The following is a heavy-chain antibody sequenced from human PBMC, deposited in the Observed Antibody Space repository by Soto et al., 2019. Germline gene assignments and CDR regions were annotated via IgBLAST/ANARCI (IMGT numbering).Heavy chain of an antibody. CDR2: ISGSGGST. Sequence: LSLTCAASGFTFSSYAMSWVRQAPGKGLEWVSAISGSGGSTYYADSVKGRFTISRDNSKNTLYLQMNSLRAEDTAVYYCAKLTLLWFGELLRIDYWGQGTLVTVSS. V-gene: IGHV3-23*01. D-gene: IGHD3-10*01. J-gene: IGHJ4*02. CDR1: GFTFSSYA. CDR3: AKLTLLWFGELLRIDY.